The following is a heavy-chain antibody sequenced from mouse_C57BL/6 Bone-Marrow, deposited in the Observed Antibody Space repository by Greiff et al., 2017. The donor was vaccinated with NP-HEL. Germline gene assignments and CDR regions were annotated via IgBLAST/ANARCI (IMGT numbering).Heavy chain of an antibody. Sequence: EVQLQQSGGGLVQSGRSLRLSCATSGFTFSDFYMEWVRQAPGKGLEWIAASRNKANDYTTEYSASVKGRFIVSRDTSQSILYLQMNALRAEDTAIYYCARDAGDYYGSSPFAYWGQGTLVTVSA. CDR1: GFTFSDFY. CDR3: ARDAGDYYGSSPFAY. D-gene: IGHD1-1*01. V-gene: IGHV7-1*01. CDR2: SRNKANDYTT. J-gene: IGHJ3*01.